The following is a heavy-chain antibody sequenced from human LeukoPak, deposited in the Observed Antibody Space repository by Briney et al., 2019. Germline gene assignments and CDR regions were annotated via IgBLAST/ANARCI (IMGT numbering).Heavy chain of an antibody. CDR1: GYTFTSYG. J-gene: IGHJ4*02. CDR3: ARDATARDYSNFDY. V-gene: IGHV1-2*02. Sequence: ASVKVSCKASGYTFTSYGISWVRQAPGQGLEWMGWINPNNGGTNYAQKFQGRVTMTRDTSISTAYMELSRLTSDDTAVYYCARDATARDYSNFDYWGQGSLVTVSS. D-gene: IGHD4-11*01. CDR2: INPNNGGT.